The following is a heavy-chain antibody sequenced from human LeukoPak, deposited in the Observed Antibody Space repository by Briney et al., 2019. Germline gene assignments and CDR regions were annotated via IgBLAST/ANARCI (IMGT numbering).Heavy chain of an antibody. V-gene: IGHV3-23*01. CDR2: ISGSGGST. CDR1: GFTFSSYA. J-gene: IGHJ4*02. D-gene: IGHD3-10*01. Sequence: GGSLRLSCAASGFTFSSYAMSWVRQAPGKGLEWASAISGSGGSTYYADSVKGRFTISRDNSKNTLYLQMNSLRAEDTAVYYCAKGQVYYYGSGSYCGYWGQGTLVTVSS. CDR3: AKGQVYYYGSGSYCGY.